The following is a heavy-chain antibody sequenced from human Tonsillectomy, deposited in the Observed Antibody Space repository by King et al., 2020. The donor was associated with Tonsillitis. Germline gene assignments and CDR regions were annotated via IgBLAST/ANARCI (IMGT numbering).Heavy chain of an antibody. CDR1: GFTFSSYA. CDR3: VRGYTSSSDLYY. J-gene: IGHJ4*02. Sequence: VQLVESGGGVVQPGKSLRLSCAASGFTFSSYAMHWVRQAPGKGLEWVTTISFGGSNKYYADSVKDRFTISRDNSKNTLYLQVNNLRPEDTALYFCVRGYTSSSDLYYWGQGTLVTVSS. V-gene: IGHV3-30*14. D-gene: IGHD5-12*01. CDR2: ISFGGSNK.